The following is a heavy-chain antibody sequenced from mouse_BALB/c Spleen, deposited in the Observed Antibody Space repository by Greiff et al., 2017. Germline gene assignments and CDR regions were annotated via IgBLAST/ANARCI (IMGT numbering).Heavy chain of an antibody. CDR2: IYPGNVNT. CDR1: GYTFTSYY. V-gene: IGHV1S56*01. J-gene: IGHJ2*01. CDR3: ARDGSSYLDY. D-gene: IGHD1-1*01. Sequence: QVQLQQSGPELVKPGASVRISCKASGYTFTSYYIHWVKQRPGQGLEWIGWIYPGNVNTKYNEKFKGKATLTADKSSSTAYMQLSSLTSEDSAVYFCARDGSSYLDYWGQGTTLTVSS.